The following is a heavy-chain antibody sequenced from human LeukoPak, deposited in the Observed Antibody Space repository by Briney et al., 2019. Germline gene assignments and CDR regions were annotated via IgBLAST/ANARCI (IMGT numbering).Heavy chain of an antibody. V-gene: IGHV4-30-2*01. Sequence: PSQTLSLTCAVSGGSISSGGYSWSWIRQPPGKGLEWIGYIYHSGSTYYNPSLKSRVTISVDRSKNQFSLKLSSVTAADTAVYYCARAFHYDSSGYPGAWGQGTLVTVSS. CDR1: GGSISSGGYS. CDR2: IYHSGST. J-gene: IGHJ5*02. D-gene: IGHD3-22*01. CDR3: ARAFHYDSSGYPGA.